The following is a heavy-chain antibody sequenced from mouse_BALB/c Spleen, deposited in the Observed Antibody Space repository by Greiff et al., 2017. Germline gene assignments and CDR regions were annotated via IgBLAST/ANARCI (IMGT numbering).Heavy chain of an antibody. CDR2: ISTYYGDA. J-gene: IGHJ4*01. CDR1: GYTFTDYA. V-gene: IGHV1S137*01. Sequence: VQLQQSGAELVRPGVSVKISCKGSGYTFTDYAMHWVKQSHAKSLEWIGVISTYYGDASYNQKFKGKATMTVDKSSSTAYMELARLTSEDSAIYYCARRGYDGYYFYAMDYWGQGTSVTVSS. CDR3: ARRGYDGYYFYAMDY. D-gene: IGHD2-3*01.